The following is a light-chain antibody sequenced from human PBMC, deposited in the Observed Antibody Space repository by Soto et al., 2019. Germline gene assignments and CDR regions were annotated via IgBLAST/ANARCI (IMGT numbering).Light chain of an antibody. CDR2: EVT. Sequence: QSALTQPASVSGSPGQSITISCIGTSSDVGGYNYVSWYQQHPGKAPKLIIYEVTNRPSGISNRFSGSKSGNTASLTISGLQAEDEADYYCSSYTSSSPLKVLGGGTKLTVL. J-gene: IGLJ3*02. CDR3: SSYTSSSPLKV. CDR1: SSDVGGYNY. V-gene: IGLV2-14*01.